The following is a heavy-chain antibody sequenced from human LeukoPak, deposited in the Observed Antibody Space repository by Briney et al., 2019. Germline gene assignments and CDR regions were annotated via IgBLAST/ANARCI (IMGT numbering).Heavy chain of an antibody. D-gene: IGHD6-19*01. V-gene: IGHV3-21*04. CDR2: ISSSSSYI. J-gene: IGHJ4*02. CDR3: AKAGQWLVFPYFDY. CDR1: GFTFSSYS. Sequence: GGSLRLSCAASGFTFSSYSMNWVRQAPGKGLEWVSSISSSSSYIYYADSVKGRFTISRDNSKNTLYLQMNSLRAEDTAVYYCAKAGQWLVFPYFDYWGQGTLVTVSS.